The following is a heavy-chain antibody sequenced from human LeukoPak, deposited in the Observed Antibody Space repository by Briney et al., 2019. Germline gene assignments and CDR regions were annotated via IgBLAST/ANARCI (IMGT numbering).Heavy chain of an antibody. J-gene: IGHJ3*02. CDR1: GGTFSSYA. V-gene: IGHV1-69*05. Sequence: SVTVSCKASGGTFSSYAISWVRQAPGQGLEWMGGIIPIFGTANYAQKFQGRVTITTDESTSTAYMELSSLRPEDTAVYYCARPRGNYYDSSGYSLLDAFDIWGQGTMVTVSS. CDR3: ARPRGNYYDSSGYSLLDAFDI. D-gene: IGHD3-22*01. CDR2: IIPIFGTA.